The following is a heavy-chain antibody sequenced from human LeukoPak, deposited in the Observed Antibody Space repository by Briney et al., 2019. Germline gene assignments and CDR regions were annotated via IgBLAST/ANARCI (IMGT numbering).Heavy chain of an antibody. Sequence: GRSLRLSRAASGFTFSSYGMPWVRQAPGKGLEWVAVIWYDGSNKYYADSVKGRFTISRDNSKNTLYLQMNSLRAEDTAVYYCARDRGAAAGTIDYWGQGTLVTVSS. V-gene: IGHV3-33*01. J-gene: IGHJ4*02. CDR3: ARDRGAAAGTIDY. CDR1: GFTFSSYG. CDR2: IWYDGSNK. D-gene: IGHD6-13*01.